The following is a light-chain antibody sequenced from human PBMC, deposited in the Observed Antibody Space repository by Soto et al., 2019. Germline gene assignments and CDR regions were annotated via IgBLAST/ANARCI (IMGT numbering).Light chain of an antibody. Sequence: DVQMTQSPSTLSASVGDRVTITCRASQPINSWLAWFQQKPGKAPQLLIHDASSLESGVPPRFSGIGFGTDFTLPITNLQPEDVSTYYCQQYKTSPFTFGQGTKLEIK. J-gene: IGKJ2*01. CDR2: DAS. CDR3: QQYKTSPFT. CDR1: QPINSW. V-gene: IGKV1-5*01.